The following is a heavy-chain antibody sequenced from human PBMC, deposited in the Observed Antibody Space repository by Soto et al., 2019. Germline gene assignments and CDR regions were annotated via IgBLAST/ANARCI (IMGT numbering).Heavy chain of an antibody. D-gene: IGHD6-6*01. CDR3: ARRDSYSSGRIFDT. CDR1: GGSISSYY. Sequence: PSETLSLTCTVSGGSISSYYWSWIRQPPGKGLEWIGYIYYSGSTNYNPSLKSRVTISVDTSRNQFSLKLRSVTAADTAIYFCARRDSYSSGRIFDTWGQGILVTVSS. V-gene: IGHV4-59*12. J-gene: IGHJ4*02. CDR2: IYYSGST.